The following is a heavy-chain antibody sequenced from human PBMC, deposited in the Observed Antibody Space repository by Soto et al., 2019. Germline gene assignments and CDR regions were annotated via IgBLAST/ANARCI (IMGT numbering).Heavy chain of an antibody. J-gene: IGHJ6*02. V-gene: IGHV4-59*01. CDR2: IYYSGST. D-gene: IGHD3-22*01. CDR3: ARAALARTYYYDSSGYWYYYGMDV. CDR1: GGSISSYY. Sequence: SETLSLTCTVSGGSISSYYWSWIRQPPGKGLEWIGYIYYSGSTNYNPFLKSRVTISVDTSKNQFSLKLSSVTAADTAVYYCARAALARTYYYDSSGYWYYYGMDVWGQGTTVTVSS.